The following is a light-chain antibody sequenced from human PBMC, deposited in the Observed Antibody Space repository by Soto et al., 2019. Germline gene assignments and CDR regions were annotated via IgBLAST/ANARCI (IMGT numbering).Light chain of an antibody. CDR3: QQSYTTLMYT. CDR2: AAS. CDR1: QSISSY. V-gene: IGKV1-39*01. Sequence: DIQMTQSPSSLSASVGDRVTITCRASQSISSYLNWYQQKPGKAPKLLIYAASSLQSGVPSRFSDSGSGTDFTLTISSLQPEDFATYYCQQSYTTLMYTFGQGTKVDIK. J-gene: IGKJ2*01.